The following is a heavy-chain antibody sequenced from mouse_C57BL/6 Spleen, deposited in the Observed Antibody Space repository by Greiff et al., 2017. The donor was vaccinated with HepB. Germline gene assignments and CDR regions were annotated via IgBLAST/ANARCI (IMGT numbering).Heavy chain of an antibody. Sequence: QVQLKQPGAELVKPGASVKVSCKASGYTFTSYWMHWVKQRPGQGLEWIGRIHPSDSDTNYNQKFKGKATLTVDKSSSTAYMQLSSLTSEDSAVYYCAIGRVTTTVDDWGQGTTLTVSS. V-gene: IGHV1-74*01. CDR1: GYTFTSYW. CDR3: AIGRVTTTVDD. CDR2: IHPSDSDT. D-gene: IGHD1-1*01. J-gene: IGHJ2*01.